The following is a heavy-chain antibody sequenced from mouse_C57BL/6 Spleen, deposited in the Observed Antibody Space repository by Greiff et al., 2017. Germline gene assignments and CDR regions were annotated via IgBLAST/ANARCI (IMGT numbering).Heavy chain of an antibody. CDR1: GFTFSSYA. CDR2: ISSGGDYI. CDR3: TRDSHYGNPFDY. J-gene: IGHJ2*01. V-gene: IGHV5-9-1*02. D-gene: IGHD2-1*01. Sequence: EVHLVESGEGLVKPGGSLKLSCAASGFTFSSYAMSWVRQTPEKRLEWVAYISSGGDYIYYADTVKGRFTISRDNARNTLYLQMSSLKSEDTAMYYCTRDSHYGNPFDYWGQGTTLTVSS.